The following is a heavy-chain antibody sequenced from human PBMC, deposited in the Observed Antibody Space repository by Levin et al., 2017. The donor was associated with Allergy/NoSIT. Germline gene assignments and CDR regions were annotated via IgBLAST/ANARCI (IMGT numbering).Heavy chain of an antibody. V-gene: IGHV1-46*03. CDR1: GYTFTSYY. J-gene: IGHJ3*02. D-gene: IGHD1-26*01. Sequence: ASVKVSCKASGYTFTSYYMHWVRQAPGQGLEWMGIINPSGGSTSYAQKFQGRVTMTRDTSTSTVYMELSSLRSEDTAVYHCARGGVGATSGHLGAFDIWGQGTMVTVSS. CDR2: INPSGGST. CDR3: ARGGVGATSGHLGAFDI.